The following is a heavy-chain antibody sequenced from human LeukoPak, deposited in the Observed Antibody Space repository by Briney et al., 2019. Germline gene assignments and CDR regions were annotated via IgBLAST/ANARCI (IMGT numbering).Heavy chain of an antibody. D-gene: IGHD1-26*01. CDR3: ARGRRMVGAQRPLYFYYYYFDV. V-gene: IGHV4-34*01. CDR1: GESFSDYY. J-gene: IGHJ6*03. Sequence: PSETLSLTCDVCGESFSDYYWSWIRQSPGKGLEWIGDINHSGSTNYNPSLKSRVTISIDTSKNRFSLNLTSVTAADTAVYYCARGRRMVGAQRPLYFYYYYFDVWGKGTTVTVSS. CDR2: INHSGST.